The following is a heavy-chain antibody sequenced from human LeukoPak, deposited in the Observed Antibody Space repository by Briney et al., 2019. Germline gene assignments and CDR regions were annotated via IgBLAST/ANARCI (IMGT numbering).Heavy chain of an antibody. CDR3: AREDSSGNFDY. J-gene: IGHJ4*02. CDR2: FDPENGEA. D-gene: IGHD3-22*01. V-gene: IGHV1-24*01. CDR1: GYSLSELS. Sequence: GASVKVSCKVSGYSLSELSMHWVRQAPGKGLEWMGGFDPENGEAVYAQKFQGRVTMTEDTSTDTSYMELSSLRSEDTAVYYCAREDSSGNFDYWGQGTLVTVSS.